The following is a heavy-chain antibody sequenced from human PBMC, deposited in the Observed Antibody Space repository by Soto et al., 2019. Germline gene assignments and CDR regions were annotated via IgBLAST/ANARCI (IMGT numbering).Heavy chain of an antibody. CDR2: IYHSGST. Sequence: QVQLQESGPGLVKPSGTLSLTCAVSGGSISSNNWWSWVRQPPGKGLEWIGEIYHSGSTNYNPSLKSRATMSVDKSQSQFSLNLGSLTAADTAVYYCAGQVDTTYTYNYWGQGTLVTVSS. V-gene: IGHV4-4*02. D-gene: IGHD5-18*01. CDR1: GGSISSNNW. CDR3: AGQVDTTYTYNY. J-gene: IGHJ4*02.